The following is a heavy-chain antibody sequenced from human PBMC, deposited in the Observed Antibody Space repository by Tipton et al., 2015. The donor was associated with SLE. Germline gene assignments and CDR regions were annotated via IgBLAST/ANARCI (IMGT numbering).Heavy chain of an antibody. CDR1: GFSISSGYY. CDR3: ARGFRSITCLDY. D-gene: IGHD2-2*01. CDR2: IYTSGST. J-gene: IGHJ4*02. V-gene: IGHV4-61*02. Sequence: TLSLTCAVSGFSISSGYYWGWIRQPAGKGLEWIGRIYTSGSTNYNPSLKSRVTISVDTSKNQFSLKLTSVTAADTAVYYCARGFRSITCLDYWGQGTLVTVSS.